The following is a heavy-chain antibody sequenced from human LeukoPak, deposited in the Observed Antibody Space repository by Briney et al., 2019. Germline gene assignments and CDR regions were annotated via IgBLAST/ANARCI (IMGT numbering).Heavy chain of an antibody. J-gene: IGHJ4*02. Sequence: GGSLRLSCAASGFTVRNVWRSWVRQAPGKGQEWACRIKSKTDGGTTDYAAPVKGRFTISRDDSKNTLYLQMNSLKPENTAVYYFTPVLLWVGEQHGDYWGQGTLVTVSS. CDR2: IKSKTDGGTT. CDR1: GFTVRNVW. V-gene: IGHV3-15*01. CDR3: TPVLLWVGEQHGDY. D-gene: IGHD3-10*01.